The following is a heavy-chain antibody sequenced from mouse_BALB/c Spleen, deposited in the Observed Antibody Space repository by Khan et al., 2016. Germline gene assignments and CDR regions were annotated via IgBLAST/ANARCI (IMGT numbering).Heavy chain of an antibody. J-gene: IGHJ1*01. V-gene: IGHV10S3*01. CDR3: GSGGRYDWYFDV. D-gene: IGHD2-14*01. Sequence: EVQLVETGGGLVQPKGSLKLSCAASGFTFNTNAMNWVRQAPGKGFEWVARIRSKSNYYATYYAYSVKDRFTISRDDSQCMLYLQMNNLKTEATAMYSCGSGGRYDWYFDVWGPGTTVTVSS. CDR2: IRSKSNYYAT. CDR1: GFTFNTNA.